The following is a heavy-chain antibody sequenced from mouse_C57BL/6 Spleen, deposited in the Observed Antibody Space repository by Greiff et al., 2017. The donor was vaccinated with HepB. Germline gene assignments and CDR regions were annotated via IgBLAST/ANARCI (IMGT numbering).Heavy chain of an antibody. D-gene: IGHD2-1*01. J-gene: IGHJ3*01. CDR3: ARQGSGNYGFAY. Sequence: EVQLVESGGGLVQPGGSLKLSCAASGFTFSDYYMYWVRQTPEKRLEWVAYISNGGGSTYYPDTVKGRFTISRDNAKNTLYLQMSRLKSEDTAMYYCARQGSGNYGFAYWGQGTLVTVSA. CDR1: GFTFSDYY. CDR2: ISNGGGST. V-gene: IGHV5-12*01.